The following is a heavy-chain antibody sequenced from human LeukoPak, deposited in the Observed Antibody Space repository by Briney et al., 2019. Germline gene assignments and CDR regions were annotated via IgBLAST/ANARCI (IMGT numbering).Heavy chain of an antibody. CDR1: GYTFTSYG. Sequence: ASVKVSCKASGYTFTSYGISWVRQAPGQGLEWMGWINAYNGNTNYAQKLQGRVTMTTDTSTSTAYMELRSLRSDDTAVYYCASATSGGYAAELYYYYCYLDVWGKGTMVTVSS. J-gene: IGHJ6*03. CDR2: INAYNGNT. D-gene: IGHD5-12*01. V-gene: IGHV1-18*01. CDR3: ASATSGGYAAELYYYYCYLDV.